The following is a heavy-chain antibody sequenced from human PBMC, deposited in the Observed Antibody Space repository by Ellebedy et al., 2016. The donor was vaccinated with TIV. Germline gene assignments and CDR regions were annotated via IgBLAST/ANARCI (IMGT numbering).Heavy chain of an antibody. Sequence: SETLSLTXAVSRGSVSTGNYYWSWIRQPPGKGLEWIGYVYYSGSTNYNPPLESRVTISSDPSRNQFSLKLRSVTAADSAVYYCARGQFRSGWYGEVQTHFDQWGQGTLVTVS. D-gene: IGHD6-19*01. CDR1: RGSVSTGNYY. V-gene: IGHV4-61*01. J-gene: IGHJ4*02. CDR2: VYYSGST. CDR3: ARGQFRSGWYGEVQTHFDQ.